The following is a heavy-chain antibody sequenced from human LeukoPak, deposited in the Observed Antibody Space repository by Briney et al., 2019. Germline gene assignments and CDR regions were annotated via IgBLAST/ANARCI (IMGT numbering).Heavy chain of an antibody. D-gene: IGHD3-16*01. Sequence: PGRSLRLSCAASGFTFSSYGMHWVRQTPGRGLEWVSTISPSGDSTYHADSVKGRFTISRDNSKNTLYLQMNSLRADDTAVYCAKHYASGPRGFDPWGQGTLVTVSS. CDR1: GFTFSSYG. J-gene: IGHJ5*02. CDR2: ISPSGDST. CDR3: AKHYASGPRGFDP. V-gene: IGHV3-23*01.